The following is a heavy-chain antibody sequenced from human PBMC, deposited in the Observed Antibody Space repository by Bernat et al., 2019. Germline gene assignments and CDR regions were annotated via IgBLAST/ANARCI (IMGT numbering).Heavy chain of an antibody. D-gene: IGHD3-22*01. CDR1: GFTFSSYA. CDR2: ISSNGGST. Sequence: EVQLVESGGGLVQPGGSLRLSCSASGFTFSSYAMHWVRQAPGKGLEYVSAISSNGGSTYYADSVKGRFTISRDNSKNTLYRQMSSLRAEDTAVYYCVRAYDSSGYYYAEEYFQHWGQGTLVTVSS. CDR3: VRAYDSSGYYYAEEYFQH. V-gene: IGHV3-64D*06. J-gene: IGHJ1*01.